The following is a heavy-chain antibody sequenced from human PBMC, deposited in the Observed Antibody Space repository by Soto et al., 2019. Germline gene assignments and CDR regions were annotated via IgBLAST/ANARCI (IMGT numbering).Heavy chain of an antibody. Sequence: SESLSLTCVVSGGSMYSSNWWSWVRQPPGKGLEWIGQIFHSGTTYYNLSLKSRVTISLDKSENQFSLKLSSLTAADTAVYYCPSLGTTVTSFDSWGQGTLVTSPQ. J-gene: IGHJ4*02. CDR1: GGSMYSSNW. CDR2: IFHSGTT. CDR3: PSLGTTVTSFDS. D-gene: IGHD4-4*01. V-gene: IGHV4-4*02.